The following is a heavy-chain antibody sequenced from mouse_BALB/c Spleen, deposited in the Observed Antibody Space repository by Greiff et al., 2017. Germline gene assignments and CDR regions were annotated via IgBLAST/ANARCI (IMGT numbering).Heavy chain of an antibody. Sequence: DVKLVESGGGLVKPGGSLKLSCAASGFTFSSYAMSWVRQTPEKRLEWVATISSGGSYTYYPDSVKGRFTISRDNAKNTLYLQLSSLRSEDTAMYYCARQGEVRRGMDYWGQGTSVTVSS. V-gene: IGHV5-9-3*01. CDR3: ARQGEVRRGMDY. CDR2: ISSGGSYT. J-gene: IGHJ4*01. CDR1: GFTFSSYA. D-gene: IGHD2-14*01.